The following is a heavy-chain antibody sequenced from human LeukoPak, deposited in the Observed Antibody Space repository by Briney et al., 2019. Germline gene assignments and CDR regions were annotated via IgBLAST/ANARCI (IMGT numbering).Heavy chain of an antibody. V-gene: IGHV3-23*01. J-gene: IGHJ1*01. CDR2: ISGSGGST. CDR3: AKLHFRWLSIDH. CDR1: GFTFSSYA. Sequence: PGGSLRLSCAASGFTFSSYAMRWVRQAPGKGLEWVSAISGSGGSTYYADSVKGRFTISRDNSKNTLYLQMNSLRAEDTAVYYCAKLHFRWLSIDHWGQGPLLTLSS. D-gene: IGHD3-9*01.